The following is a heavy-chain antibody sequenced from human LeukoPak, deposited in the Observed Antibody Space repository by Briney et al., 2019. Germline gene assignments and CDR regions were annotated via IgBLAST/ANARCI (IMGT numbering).Heavy chain of an antibody. Sequence: TGGSLRLSYAASGFKFSNYWMHWVRQAPGKGLVWVSRINTDGSSTTYADSVKGRFTISRDNAKNTLYLQMSSLRAEDTAVYYWARPYSTGPPIGWGQGALVTVSS. CDR2: INTDGSST. CDR1: GFKFSNYW. J-gene: IGHJ4*02. D-gene: IGHD6-19*01. V-gene: IGHV3-74*01. CDR3: ARPYSTGPPIG.